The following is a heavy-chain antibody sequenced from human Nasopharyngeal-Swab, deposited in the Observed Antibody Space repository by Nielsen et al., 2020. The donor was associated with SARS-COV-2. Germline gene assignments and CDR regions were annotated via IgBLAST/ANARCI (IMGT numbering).Heavy chain of an antibody. V-gene: IGHV3-23*01. CDR1: GFTFSSYA. Sequence: GEYLKISCAASGFTFSSYAMSWVRQATGKGLEWVSAISGSGGSTYYADSVKGRFTISRDNSKNTLYLQMNSLRAEDTAVYYCAKDYYDSSGYYYVWGQGTLVTVSS. CDR2: ISGSGGST. J-gene: IGHJ4*02. D-gene: IGHD3-22*01. CDR3: AKDYYDSSGYYYV.